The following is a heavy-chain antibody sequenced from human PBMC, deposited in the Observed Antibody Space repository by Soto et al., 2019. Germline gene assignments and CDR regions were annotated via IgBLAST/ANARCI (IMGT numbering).Heavy chain of an antibody. Sequence: QIQLQVSGPELMKPSETLSLTCTVSGASVSTGYWSWIRQPLGKGLEWIGFMYFGGSFNYNPSLTSRATISVETSKNQFSMKMTSVTAADTAVYYCARSYYDSTGFAVDPWGQGTLVTVSS. V-gene: IGHV4-59*02. D-gene: IGHD3-22*01. CDR2: MYFGGSF. J-gene: IGHJ5*02. CDR3: ARSYYDSTGFAVDP. CDR1: GASVSTGY.